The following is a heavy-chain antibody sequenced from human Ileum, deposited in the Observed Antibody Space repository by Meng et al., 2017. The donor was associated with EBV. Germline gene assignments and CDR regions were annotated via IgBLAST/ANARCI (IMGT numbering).Heavy chain of an antibody. CDR2: TYHSGST. CDR3: THYNWGNHPDGVY. Sequence: QVQLQQWGSGLLKPSEXLSLTCAVYDGTFSAYWWSWSRQPPGKGLEWIGETYHSGSTNYNPSLKSRVTISVDKSKNEFSLKLSSVTAADTAVYYCTHYNWGNHPDGVYWGQGALVTVSS. D-gene: IGHD3-16*01. V-gene: IGHV4-34*08. CDR1: DGTFSAYW. J-gene: IGHJ4*02.